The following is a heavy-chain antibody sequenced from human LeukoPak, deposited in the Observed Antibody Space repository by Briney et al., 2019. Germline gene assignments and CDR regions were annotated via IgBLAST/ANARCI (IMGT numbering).Heavy chain of an antibody. D-gene: IGHD3-10*01. Sequence: GGSLRHSCAACGFTFSSYAMSWVRQAPGKGLEWVSAISGSGGSTYYADSVKGRFTISRDNCKNTLYLQMNSLRAEDTAVYYCAKSPILWFGELIPFDYWGQGTLVTVSS. J-gene: IGHJ4*02. CDR2: ISGSGGST. V-gene: IGHV3-23*01. CDR1: GFTFSSYA. CDR3: AKSPILWFGELIPFDY.